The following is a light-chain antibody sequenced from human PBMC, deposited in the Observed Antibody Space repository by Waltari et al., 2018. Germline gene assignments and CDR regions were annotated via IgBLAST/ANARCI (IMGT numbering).Light chain of an antibody. CDR3: CSYAGGRTYVV. CDR1: TNDVGAYDL. Sequence: QSALTQAASVSGSLGQSITISCTGTTNDVGAYDLVSWYQQHPGKATRLIIYAVTERPSGVSNRFSGSKSGNTASLTISGLQAEDEADYHCCSYAGGRTYVVFGGGTKLTVL. J-gene: IGLJ2*01. V-gene: IGLV2-23*02. CDR2: AVT.